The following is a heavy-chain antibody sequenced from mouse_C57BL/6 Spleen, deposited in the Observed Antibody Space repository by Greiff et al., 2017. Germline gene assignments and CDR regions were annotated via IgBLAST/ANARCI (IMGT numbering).Heavy chain of an antibody. D-gene: IGHD1-1*01. Sequence: QVQLKESGPELVRPGSSVKLSCKASGYTFTSYWMHWVKQRPIQGLEWIGNIDPSDSETHYNQKFKDKATLTVDKSSSTAYMQLSSLTSEDSAVYYCARGGTTVVETAWFAYRGQGTLVTVSA. J-gene: IGHJ3*01. CDR3: ARGGTTVVETAWFAY. CDR2: IDPSDSET. V-gene: IGHV1-52*01. CDR1: GYTFTSYW.